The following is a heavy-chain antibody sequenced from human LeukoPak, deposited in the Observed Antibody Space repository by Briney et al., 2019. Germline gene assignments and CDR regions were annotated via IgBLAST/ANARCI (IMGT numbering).Heavy chain of an antibody. J-gene: IGHJ4*02. CDR1: GASITNSAYH. CDR3: ARENTENPVGLDSATTTYYLDH. V-gene: IGHV4-39*07. Sequence: SETLSLTCTVSGASITNSAYHWGWIRQPPGKGLEWIGSINYSGGTHYNPSLKSRVTISADKSKNQSSLKLGSVTAADTAMYYCARENTENPVGLDSATTTYYLDHWGQGTLVTVSS. CDR2: INYSGGT. D-gene: IGHD1-14*01.